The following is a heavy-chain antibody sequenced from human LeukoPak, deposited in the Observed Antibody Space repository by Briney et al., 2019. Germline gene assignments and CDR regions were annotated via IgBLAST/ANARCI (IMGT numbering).Heavy chain of an antibody. J-gene: IGHJ5*02. D-gene: IGHD3-3*01. Sequence: PSETLSLTCTVSGVSISSSSYYWGWIRQPPGKGLEWIGSIYYSGSTYYNPSLKSRVTISVDTSKNQFSLKLTSVTAADTAVYFCARRSPPRFFDPWGQGTLVTVSS. CDR2: IYYSGST. V-gene: IGHV4-39*01. CDR1: GVSISSSSYY. CDR3: ARRSPPRFFDP.